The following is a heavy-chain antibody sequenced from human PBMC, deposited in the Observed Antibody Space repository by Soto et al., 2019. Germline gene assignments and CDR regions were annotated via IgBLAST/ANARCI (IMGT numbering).Heavy chain of an antibody. CDR2: IKSKTDGGTT. D-gene: IGHD3-3*02. Sequence: GGSLRLSCAASGFTFSNAWMSWVRQAPGKGLEWVGRIKSKTDGGTTDYAAPVKGRFTISRDDSKNTLYLQMNSLKTEDTAVYYCTTDLGFLEWLLSEGGMYWGQGTLVTVSS. CDR3: TTDLGFLEWLLSEGGMY. J-gene: IGHJ4*02. CDR1: GFTFSNAW. V-gene: IGHV3-15*01.